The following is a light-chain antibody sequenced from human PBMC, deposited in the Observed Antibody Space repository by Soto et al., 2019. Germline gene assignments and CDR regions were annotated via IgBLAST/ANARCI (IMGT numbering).Light chain of an antibody. V-gene: IGKV1-5*01. CDR2: DVS. Sequence: DIQMTQPPSTLSASVGDRVTITCRASQTISSWLAWYQQKPGKAPKLLIYDVSTLGSGVPSRFSGSGSGTDFTLTIRSLQPDDFATYYCQQSNTFWTFGQGTKVDI. CDR1: QTISSW. CDR3: QQSNTFWT. J-gene: IGKJ1*01.